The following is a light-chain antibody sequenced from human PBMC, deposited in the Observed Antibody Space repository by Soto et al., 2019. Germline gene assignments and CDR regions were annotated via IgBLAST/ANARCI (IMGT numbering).Light chain of an antibody. CDR3: QQYGSLLLT. J-gene: IGKJ4*01. CDR1: QSVSSSY. Sequence: EIVLTQSPGTLSLSPGERATLSCRASQSVSSSYLAWYQQKPGEAPRLLIYGASSRATGIPDRFSGSESGTDFTLTISRLEPEDFAVYSCQQYGSLLLTFGGGTKVEIK. CDR2: GAS. V-gene: IGKV3-20*01.